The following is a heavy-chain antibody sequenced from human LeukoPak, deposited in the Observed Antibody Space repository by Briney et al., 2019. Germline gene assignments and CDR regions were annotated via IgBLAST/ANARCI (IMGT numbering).Heavy chain of an antibody. J-gene: IGHJ4*02. CDR3: ARGSSSNSWYFDY. V-gene: IGHV6-1*01. CDR2: TYYRSKLYN. D-gene: IGHD6-13*01. Sequence: SQTLSLTCDISGDSVSSNSATWTWIRQSPSRGLEWLGRTYYRSKLYNDYAVSVKSRIAINPDTSKNQFSLQLNSVTREDTAVYYCARGSSSNSWYFDYWGQGTLVTVSS. CDR1: GDSVSSNSAT.